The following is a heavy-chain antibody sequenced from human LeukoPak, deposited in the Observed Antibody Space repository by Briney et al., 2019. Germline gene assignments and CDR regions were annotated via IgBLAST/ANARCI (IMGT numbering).Heavy chain of an antibody. CDR3: ALASMVQGVTFDY. Sequence: GGSLRLSCAASGFTFSSYAMSWVRQAPGKGVEWVSAISGSGGSTYYADSVKGRFTISRDNSKNTLYLQMNSLRAEDTAVYYCALASMVQGVTFDYWGQGTLVTVSS. J-gene: IGHJ4*02. D-gene: IGHD3-10*01. CDR2: ISGSGGST. CDR1: GFTFSSYA. V-gene: IGHV3-23*01.